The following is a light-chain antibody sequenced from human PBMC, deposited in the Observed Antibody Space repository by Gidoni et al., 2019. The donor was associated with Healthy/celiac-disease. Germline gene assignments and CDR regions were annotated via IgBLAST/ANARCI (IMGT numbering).Light chain of an antibody. Sequence: VLTQSPGTLSLSPGERATLSCRARQSVSSSYLAWYQQKPGQAPRPLIYGGSSRATGIPDRFSGSGSGTEFTITISRLEPEDFAVYYCQQYGSSPMYTFGQGTKLEIK. CDR1: QSVSSSY. CDR2: GGS. V-gene: IGKV3-20*01. J-gene: IGKJ2*01. CDR3: QQYGSSPMYT.